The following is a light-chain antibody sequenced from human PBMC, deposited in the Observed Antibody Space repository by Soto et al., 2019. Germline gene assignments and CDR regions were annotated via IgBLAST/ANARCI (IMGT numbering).Light chain of an antibody. Sequence: QPVLTQPPSASGTPGQRVTISCSGSNSNIGSTTVNWYQQLPGTAPKLLLYTNNQRPPGVPDRLSGSKSGTSAALAISGLQSEDDADYYCAAWDDSVNGPVFGGGTKLTVL. CDR2: TNN. V-gene: IGLV1-44*01. J-gene: IGLJ3*02. CDR1: NSNIGSTT. CDR3: AAWDDSVNGPV.